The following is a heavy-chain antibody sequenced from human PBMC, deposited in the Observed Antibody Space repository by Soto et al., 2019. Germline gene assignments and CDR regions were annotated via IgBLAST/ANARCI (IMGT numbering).Heavy chain of an antibody. CDR1: GGSITSGGHY. J-gene: IGHJ4*02. D-gene: IGHD3-10*02. Sequence: SETLFLTCTVSGGSITSGGHYWGWIRQYPGKGLEWIGHIYDSGNMYFYNPSLKSRVTISADTSRNQFSLSLGSLTAADTAVYCCARVDHRGYFSVLTDFWGQGILVTVSS. CDR3: ARVDHRGYFSVLTDF. CDR2: IYDSGNMY. V-gene: IGHV4-31*03.